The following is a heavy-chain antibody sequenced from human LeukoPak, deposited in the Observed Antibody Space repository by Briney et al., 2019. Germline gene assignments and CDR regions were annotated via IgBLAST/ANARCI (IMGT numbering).Heavy chain of an antibody. CDR3: ARGMHHYDSSGYYGY. CDR1: GGTFSSYA. J-gene: IGHJ4*02. Sequence: ASVKVSCKASGGTFSSYAISWVRQAPGQGLEWMGGIIPIFGTANYAQKFQDRVTITADESTSTAYMELSSLRSEDTAVYYCARGMHHYDSSGYYGYWGQGTLVTVSS. D-gene: IGHD3-22*01. V-gene: IGHV1-69*13. CDR2: IIPIFGTA.